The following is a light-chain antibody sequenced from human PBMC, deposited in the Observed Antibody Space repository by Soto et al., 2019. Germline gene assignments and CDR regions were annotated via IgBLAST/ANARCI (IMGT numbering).Light chain of an antibody. Sequence: QSVLTQPASVSGSPGQSITISCTGTSSDVGGYNYVSWYQQHPGKAPKLMIYDVSNRPSGVSNRFSGSKSGNTASLTISGLQAEDGADYYCSSYTSSSTLLFGGGTQLTGL. CDR3: SSYTSSSTLL. CDR2: DVS. J-gene: IGLJ2*01. CDR1: SSDVGGYNY. V-gene: IGLV2-14*01.